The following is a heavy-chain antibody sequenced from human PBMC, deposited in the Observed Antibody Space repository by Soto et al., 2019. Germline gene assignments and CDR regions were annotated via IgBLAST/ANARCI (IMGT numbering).Heavy chain of an antibody. D-gene: IGHD6-19*01. J-gene: IGHJ4*02. Sequence: PSETLSLTCSVSGGSISNRSYLWGWVRQPPGKGLQWIGSVSHIGSTNYNPSLKSRLTISVGTSKTQSSLRLDSVTAADTAVYYCSRIAVSGPRTGFDYWGQGILVTVSS. CDR2: VSHIGST. V-gene: IGHV4-39*01. CDR1: GGSISNRSYL. CDR3: SRIAVSGPRTGFDY.